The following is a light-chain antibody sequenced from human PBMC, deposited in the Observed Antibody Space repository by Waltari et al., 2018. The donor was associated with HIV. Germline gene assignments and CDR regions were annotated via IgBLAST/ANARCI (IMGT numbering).Light chain of an antibody. CDR1: QGISSY. CDR3: QQLESYTQIS. Sequence: DIQLTQSPSILSASVGDRVTITCRTSQGISSYLAWYQQKPGKAPKLLIYAASTLQSGVPSRFSGSGSGTEVTLTISSLQPEDFATYYCQQLESYTQISFGGGTKVGIK. V-gene: IGKV1-9*01. CDR2: AAS. J-gene: IGKJ4*01.